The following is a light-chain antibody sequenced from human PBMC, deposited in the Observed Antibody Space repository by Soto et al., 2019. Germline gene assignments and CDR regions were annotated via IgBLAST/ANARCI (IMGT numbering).Light chain of an antibody. Sequence: QSLLSHPASLSGSTGQSITISCTGTNSDVGFYNLVSWYQHRPGKAPKFILYEGRKRPPGVSNRFSGSKSGTTASLTISGLQAEDEAYYYCCSSAGSSYYVFGSGTKVTVL. CDR1: NSDVGFYNL. CDR3: CSSAGSSYYV. V-gene: IGLV2-23*01. CDR2: EGR. J-gene: IGLJ1*01.